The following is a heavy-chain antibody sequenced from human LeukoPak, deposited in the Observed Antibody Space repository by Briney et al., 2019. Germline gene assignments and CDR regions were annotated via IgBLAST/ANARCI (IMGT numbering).Heavy chain of an antibody. Sequence: GGSLRLSCAASGFTFSSYAMHWVRQAPGKGLEWVAVIWYDGSNKYYADSVKGRFTISRDNSKNTLYLQMNSLRAEDTAVYYCAKAGPTYYYDSSGYYYGDYWGQGTLVTVSS. J-gene: IGHJ4*02. CDR2: IWYDGSNK. CDR1: GFTFSSYA. D-gene: IGHD3-22*01. CDR3: AKAGPTYYYDSSGYYYGDY. V-gene: IGHV3-33*06.